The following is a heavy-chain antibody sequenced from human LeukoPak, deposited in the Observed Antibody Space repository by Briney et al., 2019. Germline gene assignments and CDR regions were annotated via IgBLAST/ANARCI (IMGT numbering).Heavy chain of an antibody. Sequence: GRSLRLSCAASGFTFSSYAMHWVRQAPGKGLEWVAVISYDGSNKYYADSVKGRFTISRDNSKNTLYLQMNSLRAEDTAVYYCARAARSAYYDSSGYYHWSGYFDYWGQGTLVTVSS. D-gene: IGHD3-22*01. J-gene: IGHJ4*02. CDR1: GFTFSSYA. CDR3: ARAARSAYYDSSGYYHWSGYFDY. V-gene: IGHV3-30-3*01. CDR2: ISYDGSNK.